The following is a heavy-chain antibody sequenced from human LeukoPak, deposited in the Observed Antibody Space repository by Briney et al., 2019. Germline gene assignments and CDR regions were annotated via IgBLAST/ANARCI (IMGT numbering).Heavy chain of an antibody. CDR2: ISSSGSPI. V-gene: IGHV3-48*03. J-gene: IGHJ4*02. D-gene: IGHD2-2*01. CDR3: ARYCSTTSCYDADY. Sequence: QPGGSLRLSCAASGFTFSSCEMNWVRQAPGKGLEWVSYISSSGSPIYYADSVKGRFTISRDNAKNSLYLQMNSLRAGDTAVYYCARYCSTTSCYDADYWGQGTLVTVSP. CDR1: GFTFSSCE.